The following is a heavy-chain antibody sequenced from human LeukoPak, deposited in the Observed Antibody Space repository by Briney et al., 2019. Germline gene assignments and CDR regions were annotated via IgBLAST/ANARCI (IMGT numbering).Heavy chain of an antibody. CDR1: GYTFTSYD. J-gene: IGHJ3*02. Sequence: AASVKVSCKASGYTFTSYDINWVRQATGQGLEWMGWMNPNSGNTGYAQKFQGRVTITRNTSISTAYMELSSLRSEDTAVYYCARALRGGITIFGVVIPGAFDIWGQGTMVTVSS. V-gene: IGHV1-8*03. CDR3: ARALRGGITIFGVVIPGAFDI. D-gene: IGHD3-3*01. CDR2: MNPNSGNT.